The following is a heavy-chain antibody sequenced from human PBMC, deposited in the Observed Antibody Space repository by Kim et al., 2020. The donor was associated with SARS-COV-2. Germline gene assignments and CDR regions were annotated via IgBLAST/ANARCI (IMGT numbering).Heavy chain of an antibody. CDR2: IYYSGST. CDR1: GGSISSGGYY. J-gene: IGHJ4*02. Sequence: SETLSRTCTVSGGSISSGGYYWSWIRQHPGKGLEWIGYIYYSGSTYYNPSLKSRVTISVDTSKNQFSLKLSSVTAADTAVYYCARGQQPSLREWGQGTLVTVSS. V-gene: IGHV4-31*03. D-gene: IGHD6-13*01. CDR3: ARGQQPSLRE.